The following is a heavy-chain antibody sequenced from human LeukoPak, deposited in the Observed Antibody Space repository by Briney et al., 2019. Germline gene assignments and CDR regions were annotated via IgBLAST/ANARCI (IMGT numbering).Heavy chain of an antibody. CDR1: GYTFTSYY. Sequence: ASVKVSCKASGYTFTSYYMHWVRQSPGQRLEWMGIINPNGGSTSYAQKFQGRVTMTRDTSTGTVYMELSSLRSEDTAVYYCARAPLSSYSSGWYYFDYWGQGTLVTVSS. J-gene: IGHJ4*02. V-gene: IGHV1-46*01. CDR2: INPNGGST. D-gene: IGHD6-19*01. CDR3: ARAPLSSYSSGWYYFDY.